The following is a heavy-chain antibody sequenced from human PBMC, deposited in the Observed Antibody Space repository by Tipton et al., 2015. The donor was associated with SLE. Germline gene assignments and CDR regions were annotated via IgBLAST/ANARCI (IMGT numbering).Heavy chain of an antibody. CDR1: GYSISSGYF. D-gene: IGHD3-3*01. V-gene: IGHV4-38-2*01. CDR2: IYYSGST. CDR3: ARIRPGHGDPFDF. Sequence: TLSLTCAVSGYSISSGYFWGWIRQPPGKGLEWIGSIYYSGSTYYNPSLKSRVTISVETSKNQFSLKLTSVTAADTAVYFCARIRPGHGDPFDFWGQGTLVTVSS. J-gene: IGHJ4*02.